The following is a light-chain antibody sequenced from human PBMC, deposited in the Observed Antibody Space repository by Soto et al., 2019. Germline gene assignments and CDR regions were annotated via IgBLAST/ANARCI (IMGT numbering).Light chain of an antibody. CDR3: QSYDSSLSAFYV. J-gene: IGLJ1*01. CDR2: GNS. Sequence: QLPSVSGAPGQRVTISCTGSSSNIGAGYDVHWYQQLPGTAPKLLIYGNSNRPSGVPDRFSGSKSGTSASLAITGLQAEDEADYYCQSYDSSLSAFYVFGTGTKLTVL. CDR1: SSNIGAGYD. V-gene: IGLV1-40*01.